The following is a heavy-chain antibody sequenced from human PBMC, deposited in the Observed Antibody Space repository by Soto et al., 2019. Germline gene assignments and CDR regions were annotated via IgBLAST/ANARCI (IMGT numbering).Heavy chain of an antibody. CDR2: ISGSGGRT. J-gene: IGHJ5*02. Sequence: EVQLLESGGGLVQPGGSLRLSCAASGFTFSSYAMSWVRQAPGKGLEWVSAISGSGGRTYYADSVKGRFTISRDNSKNTMYLQMNSLSAEDTAVYYCAKHGNPTPYWTGYYRLGWFDPWGQGTLVTVSS. CDR3: AKHGNPTPYWTGYYRLGWFDP. V-gene: IGHV3-23*01. D-gene: IGHD3-3*01. CDR1: GFTFSSYA.